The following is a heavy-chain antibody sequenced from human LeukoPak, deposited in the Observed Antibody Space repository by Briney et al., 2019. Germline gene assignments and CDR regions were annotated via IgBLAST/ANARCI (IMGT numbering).Heavy chain of an antibody. Sequence: SETLSLTCAVSGYSISSGYYWGWTRQPPGKGLEWIGSIYHSGSTYYNPSLKSRVTISVDTSKNQFSLKLSSVTAADTAVYYCARDYRSGSFHFDYWGQGTLVTVSS. J-gene: IGHJ4*02. CDR1: GYSISSGYY. V-gene: IGHV4-38-2*02. D-gene: IGHD3-10*01. CDR3: ARDYRSGSFHFDY. CDR2: IYHSGST.